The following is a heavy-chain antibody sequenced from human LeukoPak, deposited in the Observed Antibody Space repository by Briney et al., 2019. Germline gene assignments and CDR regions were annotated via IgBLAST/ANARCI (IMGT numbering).Heavy chain of an antibody. Sequence: PGGSLRLSCAASGFTFSSYNMNWVRQAPGKGLEWVSSISSSGSYTYYADSVKGRFTISRDNAKNSLYLQMNSLRAEDTAVYYCARDRTRYCSGGRCYSSYGMDVWGQGTTVTVSS. D-gene: IGHD2-15*01. CDR2: ISSSGSYT. J-gene: IGHJ6*02. V-gene: IGHV3-21*01. CDR1: GFTFSSYN. CDR3: ARDRTRYCSGGRCYSSYGMDV.